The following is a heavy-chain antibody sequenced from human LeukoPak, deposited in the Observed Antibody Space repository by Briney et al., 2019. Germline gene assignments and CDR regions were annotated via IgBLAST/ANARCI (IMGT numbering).Heavy chain of an antibody. V-gene: IGHV3-7*01. Sequence: RTGGSLRLSCAASGFTFSSYWMSWVRQAPGKGLEWVANIKQDGSEKYCVDSVKGRFTISRDNAKNSLYLQMNSLRAEDTAVYYCARDGYSYGYYYYYYGMDVWGQGTTVTVSS. CDR3: ARDGYSYGYYYYYYGMDV. CDR2: IKQDGSEK. CDR1: GFTFSSYW. J-gene: IGHJ6*02. D-gene: IGHD5-18*01.